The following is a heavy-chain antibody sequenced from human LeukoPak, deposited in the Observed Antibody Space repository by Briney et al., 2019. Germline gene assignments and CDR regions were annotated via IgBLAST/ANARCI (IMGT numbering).Heavy chain of an antibody. V-gene: IGHV3-7*01. CDR1: GFTFSSYW. Sequence: GGSLRLSCAASGFTFSSYWMSWVRQAPGQGLEWVANIKHDGSEEYYVDSVKGRFTISRDDGRNSVSLQMNSVRAEDTAVYYCGYTNNFYHWGQGTLVVVSS. CDR3: GYTNNFYH. J-gene: IGHJ4*02. CDR2: IKHDGSEE. D-gene: IGHD3-16*02.